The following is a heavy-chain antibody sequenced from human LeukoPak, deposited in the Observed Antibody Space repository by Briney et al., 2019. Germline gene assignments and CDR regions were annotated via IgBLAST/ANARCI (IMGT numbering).Heavy chain of an antibody. CDR2: IKPDGIDK. CDR1: GFTFRSHW. J-gene: IGHJ3*02. D-gene: IGHD5-24*01. V-gene: IGHV3-7*01. CDR3: ATISAQTFDI. Sequence: PGGSLRLSCVGSGFTFRSHWVNWVRQSPGKGLEWVANIKPDGIDKYYVDSARGRFTVSRDNAKNSVFLQMNSLRAEDTAIYYCATISAQTFDIWGQGTLVSVSS.